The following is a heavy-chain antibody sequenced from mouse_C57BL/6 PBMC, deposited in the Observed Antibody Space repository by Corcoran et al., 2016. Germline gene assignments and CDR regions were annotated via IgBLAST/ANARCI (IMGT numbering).Heavy chain of an antibody. CDR2: ISYDGSN. V-gene: IGHV3-6*01. J-gene: IGHJ4*01. D-gene: IGHD1-1*01. Sequence: DVQLQESGPGLVKPSQSLSLTCSVTGYSITSGYYWNWIRQFPGNKLEWMGYISYDGSNNYNPSLKNRISITRDTSKNQFFLKLNSVTTEDTATYYGFGYYGSPYAMDYWGQGTSVTVSS. CDR1: GYSITSGYY. CDR3: FGYYGSPYAMDY.